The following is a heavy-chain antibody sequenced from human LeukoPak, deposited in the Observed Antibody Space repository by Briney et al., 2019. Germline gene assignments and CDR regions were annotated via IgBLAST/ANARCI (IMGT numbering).Heavy chain of an antibody. V-gene: IGHV4-59*01. J-gene: IGHJ4*02. CDR3: ARVPGGGSHLFDY. D-gene: IGHD1-26*01. Sequence: SETLSLTCTVSGGSISNYYWSWIRQPPGKGLEWIGYIYYSGSTNYNPSLKSRVTISLDTSKNQFSLKLSSVTAADTAVYYCARVPGGGSHLFDYWGQGTLVTVSS. CDR2: IYYSGST. CDR1: GGSISNYY.